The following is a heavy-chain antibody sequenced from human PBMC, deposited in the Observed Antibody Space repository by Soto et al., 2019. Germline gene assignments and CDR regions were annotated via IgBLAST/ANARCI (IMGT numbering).Heavy chain of an antibody. CDR3: ARPRTTATTKGYDY. J-gene: IGHJ4*02. Sequence: QVQLVQSGAEVKKPGSSVRVSCKASGGTFSSYPIGWVRQAPGQGLEWMGVIIPIFGTTNYAQRFQGRVSISADESTSTAYMELSSLRYEDTAVYFCARPRTTATTKGYDYWGQGTLVTVPS. V-gene: IGHV1-69*01. CDR2: IIPIFGTT. D-gene: IGHD1-1*01. CDR1: GGTFSSYP.